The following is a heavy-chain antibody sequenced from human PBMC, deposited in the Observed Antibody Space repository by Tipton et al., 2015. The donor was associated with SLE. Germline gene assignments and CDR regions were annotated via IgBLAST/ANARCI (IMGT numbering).Heavy chain of an antibody. CDR2: IYPGDSGT. CDR3: ARLYDTSSAYLEY. Sequence: QLVQSGAEVKKPGESLKISCKGSGYTFGDYWIAWVRQMPGKGLEWMGIIYPGDSGTRYSPSFRGQITLSADKSIRTAYLEWPSLKASDTALYYCARLYDTSSAYLEYWGQGTLVTVSS. J-gene: IGHJ1*01. D-gene: IGHD3-16*01. CDR1: GYTFGDYW. V-gene: IGHV5-51*03.